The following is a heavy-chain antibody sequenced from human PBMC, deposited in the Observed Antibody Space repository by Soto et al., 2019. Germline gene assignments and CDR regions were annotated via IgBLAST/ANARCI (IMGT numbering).Heavy chain of an antibody. J-gene: IGHJ6*02. CDR3: ARVQYYDSSGYYLDYYGMDV. CDR1: GYTFTSYG. Sequence: QVQLVQSGAEVKKPGASVKVSCKASGYTFTSYGISWVRQAPGQGLEWMGWISAYNGNTNYAQKLQGRVTMTTDTSXXTXYXXLRSLRSDDTAVYYCARVQYYDSSGYYLDYYGMDVWGQGTTVTVSS. D-gene: IGHD3-22*01. V-gene: IGHV1-18*01. CDR2: ISAYNGNT.